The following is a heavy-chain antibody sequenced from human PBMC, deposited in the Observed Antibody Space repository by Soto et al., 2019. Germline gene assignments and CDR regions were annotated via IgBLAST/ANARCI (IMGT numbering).Heavy chain of an antibody. V-gene: IGHV4-30-2*01. Sequence: SETLSLTCAVSGGSIGGVGYSWSWIRQPPGGGLEWIGYMYHSGTFLKSPSLKTRLTMSLDMSKNQFSLTLDSMTAADTAVYYCARAQFYSGSGNYNNLMFDAWGQGIQVTVSS. D-gene: IGHD3-10*01. J-gene: IGHJ5*02. CDR2: MYHSGTF. CDR3: ARAQFYSGSGNYNNLMFDA. CDR1: GGSIGGVGYS.